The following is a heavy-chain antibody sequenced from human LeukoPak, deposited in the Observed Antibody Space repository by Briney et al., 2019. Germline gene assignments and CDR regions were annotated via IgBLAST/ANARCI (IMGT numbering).Heavy chain of an antibody. CDR1: GGTFSSYA. V-gene: IGHV1-69*13. CDR2: IIPIFGTA. CDR3: ARVGYSYGYGYYFDY. J-gene: IGHJ4*02. D-gene: IGHD5-18*01. Sequence: ASVKVSCKASGGTFSSYAISWVRQAPGQGLEWMGGIIPIFGTANYAQKFQGRVTITADESTSTAYMELSSLRSEDTAVYYCARVGYSYGYGYYFDYWGQGTLVTVSS.